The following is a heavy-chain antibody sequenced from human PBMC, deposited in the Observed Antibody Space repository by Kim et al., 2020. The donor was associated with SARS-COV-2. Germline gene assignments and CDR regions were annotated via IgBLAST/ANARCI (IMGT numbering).Heavy chain of an antibody. J-gene: IGHJ6*02. V-gene: IGHV3-7*03. Sequence: GGSLRLSCAASGFTFNSHWMTWVRQAPGKGLEWVANIKEDGSEKYYVDSVKGRFTISRDNAKNSLFLQMNSLIDADTAVYYSARLYCSSPSCFDFGVDIWGQGTTVTVSS. CDR3: ARLYCSSPSCFDFGVDI. D-gene: IGHD2-2*01. CDR2: IKEDGSEK. CDR1: GFTFNSHW.